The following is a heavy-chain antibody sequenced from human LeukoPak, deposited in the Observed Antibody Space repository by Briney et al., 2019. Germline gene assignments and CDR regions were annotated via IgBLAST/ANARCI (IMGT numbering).Heavy chain of an antibody. J-gene: IGHJ4*02. CDR3: AGDDGSSWYGEGYFDY. D-gene: IGHD6-13*01. CDR1: RFTSSDYA. V-gene: IGHV3-30-3*01. Sequence: PGRSLRLSCAASRFTSSDYAMHWVRQAPGRGLEWVAAISYDGSNKYYADSVKGRFTISRDNSKNTLYLQMNSLRAEDTALYYCAGDDGSSWYGEGYFDYWGQGTLVTVSS. CDR2: ISYDGSNK.